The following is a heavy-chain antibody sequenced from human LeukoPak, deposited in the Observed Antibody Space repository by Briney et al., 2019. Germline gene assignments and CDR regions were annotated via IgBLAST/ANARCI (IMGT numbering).Heavy chain of an antibody. CDR1: GGSISSGDYY. J-gene: IGHJ4*02. D-gene: IGHD2-8*02. Sequence: SQTLSLTCTVSGGSISSGDYYWSWIRQPPGKGLEWIGYIYYSGSTYYNPSLKSRVTISVDTSKNQFSLKLSPVTAADTAVYYCARAWSPQTPWWYWGQGTLVTVSS. CDR2: IYYSGST. V-gene: IGHV4-30-4*08. CDR3: ARAWSPQTPWWY.